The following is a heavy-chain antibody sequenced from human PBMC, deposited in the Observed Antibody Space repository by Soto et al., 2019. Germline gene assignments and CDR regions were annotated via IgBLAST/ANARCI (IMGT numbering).Heavy chain of an antibody. Sequence: QVQLVESGGGVVQPGRSLRLSCAASGFTFSSYAMHWVRQAPGKGLEWVAVISYDGSNKYYADSVKGRFTFSRDNSKNTRYRQMNSLRAEDTAVYYCARDRGYYEGYCDYWGQGAVVTVSS. CDR1: GFTFSSYA. D-gene: IGHD3-22*01. CDR2: ISYDGSNK. V-gene: IGHV3-30-3*01. CDR3: ARDRGYYEGYCDY. J-gene: IGHJ4*02.